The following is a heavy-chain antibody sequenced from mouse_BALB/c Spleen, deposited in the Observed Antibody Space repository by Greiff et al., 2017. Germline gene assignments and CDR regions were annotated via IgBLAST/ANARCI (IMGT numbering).Heavy chain of an antibody. V-gene: IGHV14-3*02. CDR3: ASGGYYEN. CDR2: IDPANGNT. D-gene: IGHD2-3*01. J-gene: IGHJ3*01. CDR1: GFNIKDTY. Sequence: VQLQQSGAELVKPGASVKLSCTASGFNIKDTYMHWVKQRPEQGLEWIGRIDPANGNTKYDPKFQGKATITADTSSNTAYLQLSSLTSEDTAVYYGASGGYYENWGQGTLVTVSA.